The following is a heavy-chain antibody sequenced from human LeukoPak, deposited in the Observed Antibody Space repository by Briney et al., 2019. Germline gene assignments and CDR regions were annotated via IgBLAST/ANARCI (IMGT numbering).Heavy chain of an antibody. CDR1: GYTFTSYA. V-gene: IGHV1-18*01. J-gene: IGHJ4*02. CDR2: ISAYNGNT. CDR3: AREADITMIVVVHFDY. Sequence: ASVKVSCKASGYTFTSYAMNWVRQAPGQGLEWMGWISAYNGNTNYAQKLQGRVTMTTDTSTSTAYMELRSLRSDDTAVYYCAREADITMIVVVHFDYWGQGTLVTVSS. D-gene: IGHD3-22*01.